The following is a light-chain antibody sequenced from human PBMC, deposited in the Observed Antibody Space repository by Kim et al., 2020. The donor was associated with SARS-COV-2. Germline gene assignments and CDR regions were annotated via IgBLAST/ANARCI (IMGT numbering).Light chain of an antibody. Sequence: SPGERATLSCRASQSVSSSYLAWYQQKPGQAPRLLIYGASSRATGIPERFSGSGFGTDFILTISRLEPEDFAVYYCQQYGSSPRTFGQGTKLEI. J-gene: IGKJ2*01. V-gene: IGKV3-20*01. CDR2: GAS. CDR1: QSVSSSY. CDR3: QQYGSSPRT.